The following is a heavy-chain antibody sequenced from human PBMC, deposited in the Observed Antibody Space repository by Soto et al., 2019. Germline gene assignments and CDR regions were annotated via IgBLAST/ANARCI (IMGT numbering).Heavy chain of an antibody. D-gene: IGHD4-17*01. CDR3: ARPDFGDYWYFDL. CDR1: GGTFSSHT. V-gene: IGHV1-69*08. Sequence: QDQLVQSGAEVKKPGSSVKVSCKASGGTFSSHTFSWVRQAPGQGLEWMGRIIPALGTATYAQKFQGRFTITADESATTVYMELNSLRSEDTAVYYCARPDFGDYWYFDLWGRGTLVTVSS. CDR2: IIPALGTA. J-gene: IGHJ2*01.